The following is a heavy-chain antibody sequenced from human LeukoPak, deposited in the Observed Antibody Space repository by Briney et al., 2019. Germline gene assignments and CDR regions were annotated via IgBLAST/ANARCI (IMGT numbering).Heavy chain of an antibody. D-gene: IGHD3-22*01. CDR2: ISSSSYI. J-gene: IGHJ4*02. V-gene: IGHV3-21*01. CDR3: ARARTYDSSGYYYYFDY. Sequence: PGGSLRLSCAASGFTFSSYSMNWVRQAPGEGLEWVSSISSSSYIYYADSVKGRFTISRDNAKNTLYLQMNSLRAEDTAVYYCARARTYDSSGYYYYFDYWGQGTLVTVSS. CDR1: GFTFSSYS.